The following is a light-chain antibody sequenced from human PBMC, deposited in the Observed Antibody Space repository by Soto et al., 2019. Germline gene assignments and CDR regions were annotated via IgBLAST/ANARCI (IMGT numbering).Light chain of an antibody. Sequence: EFVLTHSPATLSVSPGERATLSCRASQSISSNLAWYQQKPGQAPRLLIYGASTRATGIPGRFSGSGSGTEFTLTISSLQSEDFAVYYCQQYNNWLRTFGQGTKVDIK. CDR3: QQYNNWLRT. J-gene: IGKJ1*01. CDR1: QSISSN. CDR2: GAS. V-gene: IGKV3-15*01.